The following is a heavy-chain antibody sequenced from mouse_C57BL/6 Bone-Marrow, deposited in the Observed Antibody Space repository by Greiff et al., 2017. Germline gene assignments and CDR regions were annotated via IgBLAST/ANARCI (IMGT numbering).Heavy chain of an antibody. J-gene: IGHJ2*01. CDR2: IYPGDGDT. V-gene: IGHV1-82*01. CDR3: ARSITTVVKFDY. CDR1: GYAFSSSW. D-gene: IGHD1-1*01. Sequence: VQLQQSGPELVKPGASVKISCKASGYAFSSSWMNWVKQRPGKGLEWIGRIYPGDGDTNYNGKFKGKATLTADKSSSPAYMQLSSLTSEDSAVYFCARSITTVVKFDYWGQGTTLTVSS.